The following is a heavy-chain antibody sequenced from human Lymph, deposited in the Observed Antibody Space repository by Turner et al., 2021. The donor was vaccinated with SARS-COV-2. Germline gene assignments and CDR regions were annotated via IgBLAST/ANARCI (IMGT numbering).Heavy chain of an antibody. D-gene: IGHD2-21*02. Sequence: QVQLVESGGGVVQPGRSLRLSCAASGFTFSSYAMHWVRQAPGKGLEWVAVISYDGSNKYFADSVRGRFTISRDNSKNTLYLQMNSLRAEDTAVYYCAREGMFMVTTGLDYWGQGTLVTVSS. CDR2: ISYDGSNK. CDR3: AREGMFMVTTGLDY. V-gene: IGHV3-30-3*01. CDR1: GFTFSSYA. J-gene: IGHJ4*02.